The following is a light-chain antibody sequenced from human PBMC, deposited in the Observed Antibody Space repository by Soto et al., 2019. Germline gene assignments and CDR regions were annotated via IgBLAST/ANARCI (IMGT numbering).Light chain of an antibody. CDR3: QHHNSSAWR. J-gene: IGKJ1*01. CDR2: AAS. Sequence: SSLPASTRDSITITCRGSQGIRSYLAWYQQKPGKAPKLLIYAASTLQSGVPSRFSGSGHGTAFDLSRRSLQSYDSALSFCQHHNSSAWRFGRGTKVDI. V-gene: IGKV1-8*01. CDR1: QGIRSY.